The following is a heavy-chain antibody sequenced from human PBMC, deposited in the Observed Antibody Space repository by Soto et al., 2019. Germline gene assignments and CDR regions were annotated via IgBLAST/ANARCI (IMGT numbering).Heavy chain of an antibody. Sequence: QVQLVESGGGVVQPGRSLRLSCAASGFTFSSYAMHWVRQAPGKGLEWVAVISYDGSNKYYADSVKGRFTISRDNSKNTLYLQMNSLRAEDTAVYYCARDLGYGERDIDYWGQGTLVTVSS. V-gene: IGHV3-30-3*01. J-gene: IGHJ4*02. CDR1: GFTFSSYA. CDR2: ISYDGSNK. CDR3: ARDLGYGERDIDY. D-gene: IGHD4-17*01.